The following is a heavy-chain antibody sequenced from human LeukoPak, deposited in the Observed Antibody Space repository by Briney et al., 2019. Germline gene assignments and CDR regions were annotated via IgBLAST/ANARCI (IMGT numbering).Heavy chain of an antibody. CDR3: ARVNWNFAFDP. J-gene: IGHJ5*02. CDR2: IYYSGST. D-gene: IGHD1-7*01. Sequence: PSETLSLTCTVSGGSITSYYWSWIRQPPGKGLEYIGYIYYSGSTSYNPSLKSRVTISVDTCKNPFSLKLSSVTAADTAVYYCARVNWNFAFDPWGQGTLVTVSS. V-gene: IGHV4-59*12. CDR1: GGSITSYY.